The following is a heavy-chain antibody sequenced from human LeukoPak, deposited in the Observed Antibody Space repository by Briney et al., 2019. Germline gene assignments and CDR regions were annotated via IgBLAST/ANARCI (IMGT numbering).Heavy chain of an antibody. V-gene: IGHV1-18*01. CDR2: ISGHNGNT. CDR3: ARGSSSAPQILAFDL. Sequence: ASVRASCKAFGYTFNNYGITWVRRAPGQGLEWMGWISGHNGNTKYAQKLQGRVTMTTDTSTSAAYMEVRSLRSDDTAMYYCARGSSSAPQILAFDLWGQGTLVTVSS. CDR1: GYTFNNYG. D-gene: IGHD1-26*01. J-gene: IGHJ4*01.